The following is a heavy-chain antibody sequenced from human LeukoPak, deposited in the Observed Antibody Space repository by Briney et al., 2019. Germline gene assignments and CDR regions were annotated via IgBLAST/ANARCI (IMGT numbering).Heavy chain of an antibody. Sequence: GGSLRLSCAASGFTFSSCAMSWVRQAPGKGLEWVSAISGSGGSTYYADSVKGRFTISRDNSKNTLYLQMNSLRAEDTAVYYCAKDWYYDFWSGYSGSFDIWGQGTMVTVSS. J-gene: IGHJ3*02. CDR3: AKDWYYDFWSGYSGSFDI. CDR2: ISGSGGST. D-gene: IGHD3-3*01. CDR1: GFTFSSCA. V-gene: IGHV3-23*01.